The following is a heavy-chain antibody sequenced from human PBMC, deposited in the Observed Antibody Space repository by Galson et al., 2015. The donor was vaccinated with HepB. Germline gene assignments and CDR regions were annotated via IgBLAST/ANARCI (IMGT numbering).Heavy chain of an antibody. CDR1: GGSFSGYY. CDR2: INHSGST. CDR3: ARHLVATIWVELDY. D-gene: IGHD5-12*01. V-gene: IGHV4-34*01. J-gene: IGHJ4*02. Sequence: ETLSLTCAVYGGSFSGYYWSWIRQPPGKGLEWIGEINHSGSTNYNPSLKSRVTISVDTSKNQFSLKLSSVTAADTAVYYCARHLVATIWVELDYWGQGTLVTVSS.